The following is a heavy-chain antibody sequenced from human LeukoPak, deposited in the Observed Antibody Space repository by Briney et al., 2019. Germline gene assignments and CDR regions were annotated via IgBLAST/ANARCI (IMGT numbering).Heavy chain of an antibody. D-gene: IGHD5-24*01. V-gene: IGHV4-59*01. Sequence: SETLSLTCTVSGGSISSYYWSWIRQPPGKGLEWIGYIYYSGSTNYNPSLKSRVTISVDTSKNQFSLKLSSVTAADTAVYYCARDRGDDYNPWGQGTLVTVSS. CDR2: IYYSGST. CDR3: ARDRGDDYNP. CDR1: GGSISSYY. J-gene: IGHJ5*02.